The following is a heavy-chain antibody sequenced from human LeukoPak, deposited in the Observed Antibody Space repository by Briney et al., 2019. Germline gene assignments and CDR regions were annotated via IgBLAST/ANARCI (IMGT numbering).Heavy chain of an antibody. Sequence: SETLSLTCTVSGASISDYYWSWIRQPPGKGLEWIGYIYYNGRTDYNPSLKSRVTISGDTSKNQFSLRLSSVTAADTAVYYCARQADDVWGVYGYWGQGTLVTVSS. CDR3: ARQADDVWGVYGY. CDR2: IYYNGRT. D-gene: IGHD3-16*01. J-gene: IGHJ4*02. CDR1: GASISDYY. V-gene: IGHV4-59*01.